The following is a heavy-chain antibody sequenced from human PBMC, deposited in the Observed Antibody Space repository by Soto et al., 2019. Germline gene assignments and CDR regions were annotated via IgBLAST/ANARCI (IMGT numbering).Heavy chain of an antibody. J-gene: IGHJ5*02. Sequence: QTQLVQSGPEVKKPGTSVKVSCKASGFTFSSSAIQWVRQARGQRLEWIGWIVVGSGNTKYAQKFQERLTMPRDMSTSTAYMELSSLRSEDTAVYYCAADMAPTDMYNWFDPWGQGTLVTVSS. CDR3: AADMAPTDMYNWFDP. CDR1: GFTFSSSA. CDR2: IVVGSGNT. D-gene: IGHD1-1*01. V-gene: IGHV1-58*02.